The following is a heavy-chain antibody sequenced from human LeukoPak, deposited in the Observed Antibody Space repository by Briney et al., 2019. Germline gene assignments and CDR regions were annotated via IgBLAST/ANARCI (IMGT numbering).Heavy chain of an antibody. Sequence: SVKVSCKASGGTFSSYAISWVRQAPGQGLEWMGGIIPIFGTANYAQKFQGRVTITADESTSTAYMELSSLRSEDTAVYYCARELSVGVVSGAFDIWGQGTMVTVSS. D-gene: IGHD3-3*01. CDR2: IIPIFGTA. V-gene: IGHV1-69*01. J-gene: IGHJ3*02. CDR3: ARELSVGVVSGAFDI. CDR1: GGTFSSYA.